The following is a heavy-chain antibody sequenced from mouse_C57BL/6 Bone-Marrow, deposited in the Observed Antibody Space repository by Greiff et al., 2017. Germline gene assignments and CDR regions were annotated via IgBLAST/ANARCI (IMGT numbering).Heavy chain of an antibody. CDR1: GYTFTSYW. Sequence: QVQLQQPGAELVKPGASVKLSCKASGYTFTSYWMHWVKQRPGQGLEWIGMIHPNSGSTNDNEKFKSKATLAVDKSSSTAYMQLSSLTSEDSAVYYCARGLANWDWFAYWGQGTLVTVSA. CDR3: ARGLANWDWFAY. V-gene: IGHV1-64*01. J-gene: IGHJ3*01. CDR2: IHPNSGST. D-gene: IGHD4-1*01.